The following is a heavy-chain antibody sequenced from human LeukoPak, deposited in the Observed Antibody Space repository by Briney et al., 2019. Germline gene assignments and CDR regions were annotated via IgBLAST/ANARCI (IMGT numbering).Heavy chain of an antibody. Sequence: SETLSLTCTVSGGSISSSSCYWGWIRQPPGKGLEWIGCIYYSGSTYYNPSLKSRVTISVDTSKNQFSLKLSSVTAADTAVYYCARLPAGSGSLSYFDYWGQGTLATVSS. J-gene: IGHJ4*02. CDR1: GGSISSSSCY. D-gene: IGHD3-10*01. CDR2: IYYSGST. V-gene: IGHV4-39*01. CDR3: ARLPAGSGSLSYFDY.